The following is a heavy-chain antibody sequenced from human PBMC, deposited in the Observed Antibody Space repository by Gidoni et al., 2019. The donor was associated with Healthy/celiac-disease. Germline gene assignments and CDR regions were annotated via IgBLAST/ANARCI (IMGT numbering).Heavy chain of an antibody. V-gene: IGHV1-69*01. CDR1: GGPFSSYA. CDR2: IIPIFGTA. D-gene: IGHD3-16*01. J-gene: IGHJ5*02. CDR3: ARDGVGGNWFDP. Sequence: QVQLVQSGAEAKKPGSAVKVSCKASGGPFSSYAISWVRQAPGQGLEWMGGIIPIFGTANYAQKFQGRVTITADESTSTAYMELSSLRSEDTAVYYCARDGVGGNWFDPWGQGTLVTVSS.